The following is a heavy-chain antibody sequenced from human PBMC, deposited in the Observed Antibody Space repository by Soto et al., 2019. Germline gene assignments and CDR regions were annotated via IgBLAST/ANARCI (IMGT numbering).Heavy chain of an antibody. CDR3: ARTQRGANRYYFDY. CDR2: VFHSGIT. V-gene: IGHV4-59*01. Sequence: QVQLQESGPGLVKPSETLSLTCIVSGASISNYYWTWIRQPPGKGLKWIGNVFHSGITNYNASLDSRVTMSVDTSKNQFSLNLSSVTAADTAVYYCARTQRGANRYYFDYWGQGHLVTVSS. J-gene: IGHJ4*02. CDR1: GASISNYY. D-gene: IGHD2-15*01.